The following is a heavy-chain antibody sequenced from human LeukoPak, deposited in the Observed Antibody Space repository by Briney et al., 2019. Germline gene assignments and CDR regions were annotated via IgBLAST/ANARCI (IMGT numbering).Heavy chain of an antibody. CDR1: GFTFSNYE. Sequence: PGGSLRLSCAASGFTFSNYEMNWVRQAPGKGLELVSYISGSGSTIYYADSVKGRFTISRDNAKNSLYLQMNSLRVEDTAVYYRARDRGYCSSTSCYGHAFDIWGQGTMVTVSS. CDR2: ISGSGSTI. CDR3: ARDRGYCSSTSCYGHAFDI. V-gene: IGHV3-48*03. D-gene: IGHD2-2*01. J-gene: IGHJ3*02.